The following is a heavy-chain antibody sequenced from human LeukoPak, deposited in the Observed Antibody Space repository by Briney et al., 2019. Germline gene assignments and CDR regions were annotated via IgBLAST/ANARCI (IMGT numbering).Heavy chain of an antibody. CDR1: GFSFSRAW. Sequence: PGGSLRLSCAASGFSFSRAWMSWARQAPGKGLEWVGRIKSKSDGGTTDYAAPVKGRFTISRDDSKNTLFLQVNSLKIEDTAVYYCTTVTLRPVGLWGQGTLVTVSS. D-gene: IGHD3-10*01. CDR3: TTVTLRPVGL. CDR2: IKSKSDGGTT. V-gene: IGHV3-15*05. J-gene: IGHJ4*02.